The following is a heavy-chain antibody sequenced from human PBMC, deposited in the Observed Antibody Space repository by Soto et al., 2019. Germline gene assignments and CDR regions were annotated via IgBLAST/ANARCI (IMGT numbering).Heavy chain of an antibody. J-gene: IGHJ4*02. CDR3: ARGSPNWGFDL. CDR1: GYTFTTYD. Sequence: QVQLVQSGAEVKKPGASVKVSCKASGYTFTTYDINWVRQPTGQGLEWIGRMSPKTGNTGYAQNFQGRVTMTRNPSISTAYMELSSLTSEDTAVYYCARGSPNWGFDLWGQGTLVPVSS. V-gene: IGHV1-8*01. CDR2: MSPKTGNT. D-gene: IGHD7-27*01.